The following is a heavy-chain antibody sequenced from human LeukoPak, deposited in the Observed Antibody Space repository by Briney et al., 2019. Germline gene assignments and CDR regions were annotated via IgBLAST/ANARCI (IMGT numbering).Heavy chain of an antibody. D-gene: IGHD7-27*01. CDR1: TFTRSSFR. J-gene: IGHJ4*02. CDR2: ISYDGSNK. Sequence: GRSLRLSCAASTFTRSSFRLHWDRQAQGKGLEWVAVISYDGSNKYYADSVKGRFTISRDNSKNTLYLQMNSLRAEDTAVYYCAKVTGLDYWGQGTLVTVSS. V-gene: IGHV3-30*18. CDR3: AKVTGLDY.